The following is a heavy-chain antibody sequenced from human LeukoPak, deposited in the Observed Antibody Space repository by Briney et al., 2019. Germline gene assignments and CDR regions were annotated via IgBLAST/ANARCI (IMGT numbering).Heavy chain of an antibody. J-gene: IGHJ4*02. Sequence: GGSLRLSCAASRFTFSSYGMHWVRQVPGKGLEYVSGISSNGGSTYYANSVKGRFTISRDNSKNTLYLQMGSLRAEDMAVYYCARPHYDSSGYYYRDWGQGTLVTVSS. D-gene: IGHD3-22*01. V-gene: IGHV3-64*01. CDR1: RFTFSSYG. CDR3: ARPHYDSSGYYYRD. CDR2: ISSNGGST.